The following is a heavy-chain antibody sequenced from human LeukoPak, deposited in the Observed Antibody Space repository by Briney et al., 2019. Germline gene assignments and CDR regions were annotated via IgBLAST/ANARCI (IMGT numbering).Heavy chain of an antibody. Sequence: GGSLRLSCAASGFTVNSNYMSWVRQAPGKGLEWVSVIYSGGTTYYADSVKGRFTISRDNSKNTLYLQLNSLRAEDTAVYYCAKRYSGSYYSGDYWGQGTLVTVSS. D-gene: IGHD1-26*01. CDR3: AKRYSGSYYSGDY. CDR1: GFTVNSNY. CDR2: IYSGGTT. J-gene: IGHJ4*02. V-gene: IGHV3-53*01.